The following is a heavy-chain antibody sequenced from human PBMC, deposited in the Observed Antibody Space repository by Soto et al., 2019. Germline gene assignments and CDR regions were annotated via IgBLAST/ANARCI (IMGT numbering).Heavy chain of an antibody. CDR2: LSRGGGTT. CDR3: AKDGQYRTDGFDV. CDR1: GFTFSSHG. D-gene: IGHD6-6*01. Sequence: EAQLLESGGDWAQPGGSLRLSCAASGFTFSSHGMSWVRQAPGKGLEWIAGLSRGGGTTYYADSVKGRFTISRYNSKNTLDLIMNSLKVEDTALYYCAKDGQYRTDGFDVWGQGTMVTVSS. J-gene: IGHJ3*01. V-gene: IGHV3-23*01.